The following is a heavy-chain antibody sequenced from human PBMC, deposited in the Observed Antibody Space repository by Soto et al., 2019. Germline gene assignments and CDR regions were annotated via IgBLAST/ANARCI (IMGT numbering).Heavy chain of an antibody. V-gene: IGHV1-2*02. J-gene: IGHJ6*02. CDR3: ARDSYYYDSSGYYRRAYYYYGMDV. CDR2: INPNSGGT. D-gene: IGHD3-22*01. CDR1: GYTFTGYY. Sequence: ASVKVSCKASGYTFTGYYMHWVRQAPGQGLEWIGWINPNSGGTNYAQKFQGRVTMTRDTSISTAYMELSRLRSDDTAVYYCARDSYYYDSSGYYRRAYYYYGMDVWGQGTTVTVYS.